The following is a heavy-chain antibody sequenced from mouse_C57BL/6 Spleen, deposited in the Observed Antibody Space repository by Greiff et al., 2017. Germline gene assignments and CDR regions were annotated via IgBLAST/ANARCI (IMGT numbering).Heavy chain of an antibody. CDR1: GFTFSDYG. Sequence: EVKLVESGGGLVKPGGSLKLSCAASGFTFSDYGMHWVRQAPEKGLGWVAYISSGSSTIYYADTVKGRFTISRDNAKNTLFLQMTRLRSEDTAMYYCAKGIDGYYAAYWGQGTLVTVSA. D-gene: IGHD2-3*01. V-gene: IGHV5-17*01. CDR3: AKGIDGYYAAY. J-gene: IGHJ3*01. CDR2: ISSGSSTI.